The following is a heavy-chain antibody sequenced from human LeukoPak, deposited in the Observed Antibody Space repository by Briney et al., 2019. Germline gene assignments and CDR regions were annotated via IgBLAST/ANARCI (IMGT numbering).Heavy chain of an antibody. J-gene: IGHJ5*02. Sequence: GASVKVSCKASGYTFTSYAMNWVRQAPEQGLEWMGWINTNTGNPTYAQGFTGRFVFSLDTSVSTAYLQISSLKAEDTAVYYCARDPNYDTHRGWFDPWGQGTLVTVSS. CDR1: GYTFTSYA. CDR2: INTNTGNP. CDR3: ARDPNYDTHRGWFDP. V-gene: IGHV7-4-1*02. D-gene: IGHD3-9*01.